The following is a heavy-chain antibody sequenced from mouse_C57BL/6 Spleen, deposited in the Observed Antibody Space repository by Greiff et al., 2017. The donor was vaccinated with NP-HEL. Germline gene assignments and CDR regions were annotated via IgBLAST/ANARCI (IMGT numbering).Heavy chain of an antibody. CDR3: ARDYSNGGWYFDV. Sequence: QVQLQQSGAELVKPGASVKISCKASGYAFSSYWMNWVKQRPGKGLEWIGQIYPGDGDTNYNGKFKGKATLTADKSSSTAYMQLSSLTSEDSAVYFCARDYSNGGWYFDVWGTGTTVTVSS. CDR2: IYPGDGDT. J-gene: IGHJ1*03. CDR1: GYAFSSYW. V-gene: IGHV1-80*01. D-gene: IGHD2-5*01.